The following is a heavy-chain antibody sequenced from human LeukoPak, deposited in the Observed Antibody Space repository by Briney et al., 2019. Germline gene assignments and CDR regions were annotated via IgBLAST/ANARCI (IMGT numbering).Heavy chain of an antibody. CDR3: GKDMEHYDFWNVYEY. CDR2: IRWDGSTT. Sequence: GGSLIIFCCASGLTIEENSRQWLRRPLRRDLEGVAVIRWDGSTTYYADSVTGRFTISRDNSEKSVYLQTNSLRTEDTAFYYRGKDMEHYDFWNVYEYRGQGTLVTVSS. V-gene: IGHV3-43*01. CDR1: GLTIEENS. J-gene: IGHJ4*02. D-gene: IGHD3-3*01.